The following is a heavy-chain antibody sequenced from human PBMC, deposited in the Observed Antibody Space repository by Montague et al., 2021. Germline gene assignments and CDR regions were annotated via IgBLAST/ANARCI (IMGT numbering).Heavy chain of an antibody. CDR2: VFYSGAT. V-gene: IGHV4-59*01. D-gene: IGHD3-22*01. J-gene: IGHJ4*02. Sequence: SETLSLTCSVSGDSINGWYWSWIRQPPGKGLEWIGSVFYSGATNYNPSLKSRVTMSADTSKNQVSLKVNSVTAAHTAVYYCARQGFYESGGFFIWGLGTLVTVSS. CDR3: ARQGFYESGGFFI. CDR1: GDSINGWY.